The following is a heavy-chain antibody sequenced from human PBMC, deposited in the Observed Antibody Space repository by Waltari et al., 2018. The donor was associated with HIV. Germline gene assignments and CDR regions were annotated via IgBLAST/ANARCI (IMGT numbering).Heavy chain of an antibody. J-gene: IGHJ4*02. CDR1: VESFSGYY. V-gene: IGHV4-34*01. Sequence: QVPLQQSGAGLVQPSVTLSLTCAVYVESFSGYYRSWIRQPPGKGLEWIGEINHSGSTNYNPSLKSRVTISVDTSKNQFSLKLSSVTAADTAVYYCARGWLPGYYWGQGTLVTVSS. CDR2: INHSGST. CDR3: ARGWLPGYY. D-gene: IGHD3-9*01.